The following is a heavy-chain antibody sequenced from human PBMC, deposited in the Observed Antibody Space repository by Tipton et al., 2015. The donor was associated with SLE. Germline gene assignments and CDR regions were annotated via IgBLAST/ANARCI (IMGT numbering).Heavy chain of an antibody. J-gene: IGHJ5*02. CDR3: ARGDEYYDSNWFDP. V-gene: IGHV4-59*01. Sequence: LRLSCAASGFTFSSYGMHWVRQPPGKGLEWIGYIYYSGSTNYNPSLKSRVTISVDTSKNQFSLKLSSVTAADTAVYYCARGDEYYDSNWFDPWGQGTLVTVSS. CDR1: GFTFSSYG. D-gene: IGHD3-22*01. CDR2: IYYSGST.